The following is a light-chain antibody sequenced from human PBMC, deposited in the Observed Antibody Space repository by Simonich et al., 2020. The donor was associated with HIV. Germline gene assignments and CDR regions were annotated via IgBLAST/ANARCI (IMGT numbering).Light chain of an antibody. CDR3: QQRSNWPLT. Sequence: EIVLTQSPATLSLSPGERASLSCRASQIVNSYSAWYQQKPGQAPRLFIYDASKRATGTPASFSGSGSGTDFTLTISSLEPEDFAVYYCQQRSNWPLTFGGGTKVEIK. CDR2: DAS. V-gene: IGKV3-11*01. CDR1: QIVNSY. J-gene: IGKJ4*01.